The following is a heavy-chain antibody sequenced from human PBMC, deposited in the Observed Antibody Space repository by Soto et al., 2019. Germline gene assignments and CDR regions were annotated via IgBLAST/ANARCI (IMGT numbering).Heavy chain of an antibody. Sequence: GESLKISCKGSGYTFTTFWISWVRQMPGKGLEWMGRIDPSDSYTNYSPSFQGHVTISADKSISTAYLQWGSLKASDTAIYYCARLYCSSATCDSWFDPWGQGTLVTVSS. CDR2: IDPSDSYT. J-gene: IGHJ5*02. CDR3: ARLYCSSATCDSWFDP. V-gene: IGHV5-10-1*01. D-gene: IGHD2-2*01. CDR1: GYTFTTFW.